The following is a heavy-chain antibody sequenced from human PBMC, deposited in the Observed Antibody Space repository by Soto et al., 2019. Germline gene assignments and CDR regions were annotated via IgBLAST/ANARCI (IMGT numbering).Heavy chain of an antibody. Sequence: GGSPRLSCAASGFTFSDYYMSWIRQAPGKGLEWVSYISSSSSYTNYADSVKGRFAISRDNAKNSLYLQMNSLRAEDTAVYYCARERSSGWSGLVDYWGQGTLVTVSS. V-gene: IGHV3-11*06. D-gene: IGHD6-19*01. CDR2: ISSSSSYT. CDR3: ARERSSGWSGLVDY. J-gene: IGHJ4*02. CDR1: GFTFSDYY.